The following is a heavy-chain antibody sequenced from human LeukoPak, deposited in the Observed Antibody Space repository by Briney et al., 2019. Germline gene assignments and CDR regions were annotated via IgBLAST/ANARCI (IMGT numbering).Heavy chain of an antibody. CDR3: ARQRNRGELLLSHFDY. Sequence: GSLRLSCAASGFTFSSYAMSWVRQPPGKGLEWIGEINHSGSTNYNPSLKSRVTISVDTSKNQFSLKLSSVTAADTAVYYCARQRNRGELLLSHFDYWGQGTLVTVSS. CDR2: INHSGST. D-gene: IGHD3-10*01. V-gene: IGHV4-34*01. CDR1: GFTFSSYA. J-gene: IGHJ4*02.